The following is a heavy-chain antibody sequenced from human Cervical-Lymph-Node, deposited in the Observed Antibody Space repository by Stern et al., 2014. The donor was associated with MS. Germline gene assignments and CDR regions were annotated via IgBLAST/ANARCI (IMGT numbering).Heavy chain of an antibody. D-gene: IGHD2-2*02. CDR2: ISTDGSQK. J-gene: IGHJ6*02. CDR3: EISLYTFSYFGKDG. Sequence: VQLVDSGGGVVQPQNSLRLSCTVSGMRFVSYPMHWAPQAPGQGLEWVAVISTDGSQKYQAESMKGRFTIDRDKSKNTLYLQKNRQRAEDTAVYHCEISLYTFSYFGKDGWGLGTTVTVSS. CDR1: GMRFVSYP. V-gene: IGHV3-30*01.